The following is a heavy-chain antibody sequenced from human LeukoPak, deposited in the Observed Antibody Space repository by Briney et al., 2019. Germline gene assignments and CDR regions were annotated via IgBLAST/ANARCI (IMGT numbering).Heavy chain of an antibody. CDR3: TRDDAVGGGYLDY. CDR2: ISGSGGST. Sequence: PGGSLRLSCAASGFTFSSYAMSWVRQAPGKGLEWVSAISGSGGSTYYADSVKGRFAISRDNSKNTLFLQVDSLRAEDTAIYYCTRDDAVGGGYLDYWGQGALVTVSS. V-gene: IGHV3-23*01. CDR1: GFTFSSYA. J-gene: IGHJ4*02. D-gene: IGHD6-19*01.